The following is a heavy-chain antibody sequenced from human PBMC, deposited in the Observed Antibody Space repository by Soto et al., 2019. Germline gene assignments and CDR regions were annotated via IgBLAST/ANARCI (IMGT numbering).Heavy chain of an antibody. D-gene: IGHD6-13*01. CDR3: ARSEQGYYFYMDV. CDR2: ISSRNSYI. V-gene: IGHV3-21*01. CDR1: EFSFSTSN. J-gene: IGHJ6*03. Sequence: QLVESGGGLVKPGGSLRLSCAGAEFSFSTSNMNWVRQAPGKGLEWVSSISSRNSYIYYADSVKGRFTIPRDNAKNSLYLEMNSLRAEDTAVYYCARSEQGYYFYMDVWGNGTTVTVSS.